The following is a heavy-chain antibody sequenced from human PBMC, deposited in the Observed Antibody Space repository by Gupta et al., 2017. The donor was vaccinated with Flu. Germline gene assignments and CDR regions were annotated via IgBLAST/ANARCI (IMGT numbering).Heavy chain of an antibody. D-gene: IGHD2-15*01. CDR2: IRTEGYGGTT. CDR3: GRPPQSGGSRIDS. CDR1: DHG. J-gene: IGHJ5*01. V-gene: IGHV3-49*04. Sequence: DHGVGWVRQAPGKGLGWVGFIRTEGYGGTTDDAAAVKGRLTVSREASKSTADLQMNSRKTEDTAVYYCGRPPQSGGSRIDSWVQGTLVQVSS.